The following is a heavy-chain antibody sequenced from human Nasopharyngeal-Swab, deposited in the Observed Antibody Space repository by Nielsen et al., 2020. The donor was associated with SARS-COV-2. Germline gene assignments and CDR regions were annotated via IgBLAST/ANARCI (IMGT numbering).Heavy chain of an antibody. CDR2: ISYDGSNK. Sequence: GGSLRLSCAASGFTFSSYAMHWVRKAPGKGLEWVAVISYDGSNKYYADSVKGRFTISRDNSKNTLYLQMNSLRAEDTAVYYCAKVRSGTYPTGAFDIWGQWTMVTVSS. V-gene: IGHV3-30-3*01. D-gene: IGHD1-26*01. CDR3: AKVRSGTYPTGAFDI. CDR1: GFTFSSYA. J-gene: IGHJ3*02.